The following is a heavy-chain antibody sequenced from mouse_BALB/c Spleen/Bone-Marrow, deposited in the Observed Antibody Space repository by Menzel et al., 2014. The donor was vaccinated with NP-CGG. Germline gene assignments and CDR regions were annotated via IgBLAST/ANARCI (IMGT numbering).Heavy chain of an antibody. Sequence: VQLQQSGPDLVKPSQSLSLTCTVTGYSITSGYSWHWIRQFPGNKLEWMGYIHYSGSTNYNPSLKSRVSITRDTSKNQFFLQLNSVTTEDTATYYCAQFITTARDAMDYWGQGTSVTVSS. D-gene: IGHD1-2*01. CDR2: IHYSGST. CDR3: AQFITTARDAMDY. J-gene: IGHJ4*01. V-gene: IGHV3-1*02. CDR1: GYSITSGYS.